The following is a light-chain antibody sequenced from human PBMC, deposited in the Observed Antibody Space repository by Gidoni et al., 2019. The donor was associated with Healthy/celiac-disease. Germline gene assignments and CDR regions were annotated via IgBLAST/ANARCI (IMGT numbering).Light chain of an antibody. CDR1: QDISNY. Sequence: DIQLTHSPPSLSASVGDRVTITCQASQDISNYLNWYQQKPGKAPKLLIYDASNLETGVPSRFSGSGSGTDFTFTISSLQPEDIATYYCQQYDNPLYTFGQGTKLEIK. CDR2: DAS. CDR3: QQYDNPLYT. V-gene: IGKV1-33*01. J-gene: IGKJ2*01.